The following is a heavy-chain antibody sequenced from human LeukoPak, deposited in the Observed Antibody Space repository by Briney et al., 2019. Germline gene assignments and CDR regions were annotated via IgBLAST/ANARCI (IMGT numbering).Heavy chain of an antibody. CDR3: ATASSSYEHYYYYGMDV. CDR1: GGTFSSYA. J-gene: IGHJ6*02. D-gene: IGHD6-6*01. Sequence: SVKVSCKASGGTFSSYAISWVRQAPGQGLEWMGRIIPILGIANYAQKFQGRVTITADKSTSTAYMELSSLRSEDTAVYYCATASSSYEHYYYYGMDVWGQGTTVTVSS. CDR2: IIPILGIA. V-gene: IGHV1-69*04.